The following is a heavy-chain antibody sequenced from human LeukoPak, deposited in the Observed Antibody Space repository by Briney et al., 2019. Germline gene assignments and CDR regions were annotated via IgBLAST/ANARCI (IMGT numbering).Heavy chain of an antibody. J-gene: IGHJ4*02. V-gene: IGHV3-23*01. CDR2: VSSGGGST. CDR1: GFTFNNYA. Sequence: GGSLRLSCAASGFTFNNYAMSWVRQVPGKGLEWVSAVSSGGGSTSYADSVKGRFTISRDNSKNTVYVQMNSLRAEDTALYYCAKQVGYCSDGNCYFDYWGQGTLVTVSS. CDR3: AKQVGYCSDGNCYFDY. D-gene: IGHD2-15*01.